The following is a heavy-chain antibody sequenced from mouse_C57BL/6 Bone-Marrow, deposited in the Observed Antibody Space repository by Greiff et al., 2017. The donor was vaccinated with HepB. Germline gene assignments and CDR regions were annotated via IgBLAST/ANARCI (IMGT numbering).Heavy chain of an antibody. CDR3: DSNLYYAMDY. D-gene: IGHD2-5*01. Sequence: VQLQQSGPELVKPGASVKISCKASGYAFSSSWMNWVKQRPGKGLEWIGRIYPGDGDTNYNGKFKGKATLTADKSSSTAYMQLSSLTSEDSAVYFCDSNLYYAMDYWGQGTSVTVSS. CDR1: GYAFSSSW. V-gene: IGHV1-82*01. J-gene: IGHJ4*01. CDR2: IYPGDGDT.